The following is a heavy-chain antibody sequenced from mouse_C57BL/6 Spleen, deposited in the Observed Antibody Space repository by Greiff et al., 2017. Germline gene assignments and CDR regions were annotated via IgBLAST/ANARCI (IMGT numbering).Heavy chain of an antibody. J-gene: IGHJ2*01. D-gene: IGHD4-1*02. CDR1: GYTFTDYY. V-gene: IGHV1-19*01. CDR3: ARAQLGRGYCDY. Sequence: VQLQQSGPVLVKPGASVKMSCKASGYTFTDYYMNWVKQSHGKSLEWIGVINPYNGGTSYNQKFKGKATLTVDKSSSTAYMELNSLTSEDSAVYYCARAQLGRGYCDYWGQGTTVTVSS. CDR2: INPYNGGT.